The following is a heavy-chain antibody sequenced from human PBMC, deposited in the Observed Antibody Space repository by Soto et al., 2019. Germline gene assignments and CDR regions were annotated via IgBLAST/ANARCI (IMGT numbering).Heavy chain of an antibody. V-gene: IGHV3-15*07. D-gene: IGHD1-1*01. CDR2: IKSNNEGGTR. J-gene: IGHJ4*02. CDR1: HFTFNNAW. CDR3: ATGLRSGWDDCY. Sequence: EVQLVESGGGLVQPGGSLRLSCAASHFTFNNAWMNWVRQAPGKGLEWVGRIKSNNEGGTREYAAPVKGRFTISRDDSKNTLCLQMNSLETEDTAVYYCATGLRSGWDDCYCGQGTLVTVS.